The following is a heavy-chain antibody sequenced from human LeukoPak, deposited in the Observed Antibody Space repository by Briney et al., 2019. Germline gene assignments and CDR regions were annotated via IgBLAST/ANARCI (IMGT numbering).Heavy chain of an antibody. D-gene: IGHD2-15*01. CDR1: GGSISSGGYH. J-gene: IGHJ4*02. V-gene: IGHV4-31*03. Sequence: TLSLTCTVSGGSISSGGYHWSWIRQHPGKGLEWIGYIYYSGSTYYNPSLKSRVTISVDTSKNQFSLKLSSVTAADTAVYYCARGVVAATTFDYWGQGTLVTVSS. CDR2: IYYSGST. CDR3: ARGVVAATTFDY.